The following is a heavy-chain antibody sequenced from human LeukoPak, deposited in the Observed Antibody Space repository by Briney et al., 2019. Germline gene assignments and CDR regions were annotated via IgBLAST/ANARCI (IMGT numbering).Heavy chain of an antibody. Sequence: PSETLSLTCTISGGSVSGYYWSWIRQSPGKGLEWIGYIYHTGSTSYSPSLKSRVTISADTSQNQFSLKLSSVTAADTAVYYCASRKLVNDYWGQGTLVTVSS. D-gene: IGHD2-8*02. CDR2: IYHTGST. CDR3: ASRKLVNDY. CDR1: GGSVSGYY. J-gene: IGHJ4*02. V-gene: IGHV4-59*02.